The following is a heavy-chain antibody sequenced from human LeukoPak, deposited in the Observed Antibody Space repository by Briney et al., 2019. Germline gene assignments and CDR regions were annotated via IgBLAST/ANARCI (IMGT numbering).Heavy chain of an antibody. D-gene: IGHD3-3*01. Sequence: PSETLSLTCTVSGGSVSSSSYYWGWIRQPPGKGLEWIGNIYYSGSTYYNPSLKSRVTISVDTSKNQFSLKLSSVTAADTAVYYCARMWDDFWSGYSADDYWGQGTLVTVSS. CDR1: GGSVSSSSYY. V-gene: IGHV4-39*01. CDR2: IYYSGST. J-gene: IGHJ4*02. CDR3: ARMWDDFWSGYSADDY.